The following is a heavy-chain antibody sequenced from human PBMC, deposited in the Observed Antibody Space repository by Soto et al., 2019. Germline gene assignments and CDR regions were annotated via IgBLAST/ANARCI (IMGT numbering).Heavy chain of an antibody. CDR1: GYTFTTFW. J-gene: IGHJ5*02. CDR2: IDPGDTYA. Sequence: GESLKISCQGFGYTFTTFWISWVRQMPGKGLEWMGRIDPGDTYATYSPAFQGHVTISADKATSTAYLQWSSLKASDTAMYFCARIYCTTTTCDRWFDPWGQGTLVTVSS. V-gene: IGHV5-10-1*01. D-gene: IGHD2-2*01. CDR3: ARIYCTTTTCDRWFDP.